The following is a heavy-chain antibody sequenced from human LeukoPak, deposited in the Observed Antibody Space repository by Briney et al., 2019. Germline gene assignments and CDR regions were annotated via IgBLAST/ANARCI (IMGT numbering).Heavy chain of an antibody. CDR2: ISASGGST. Sequence: GGSLRLSCAASGFTFSSYAMTWVRQAPGKGLEWVSIISASGGSTYYADSVKGRFTISRDKSRNYLQMNSLRGDDTAIYYCAKDVRVGEYYGSGSYFDYWGQGTLVTVSS. D-gene: IGHD3-10*01. CDR3: AKDVRVGEYYGSGSYFDY. CDR1: GFTFSSYA. V-gene: IGHV3-23*01. J-gene: IGHJ4*02.